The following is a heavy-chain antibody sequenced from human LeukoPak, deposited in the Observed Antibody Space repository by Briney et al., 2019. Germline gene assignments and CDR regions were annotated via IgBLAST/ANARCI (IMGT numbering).Heavy chain of an antibody. J-gene: IGHJ4*02. CDR1: GFTLNSNY. V-gene: IGHV3-43*01. D-gene: IGHD5-12*01. CDR3: AKDSNTGGYSFGS. Sequence: PGGSLRLSCAASGFTLNSNYMSWVRQAPGKALEWVSLISWDGGITYYADSVRGRFTISRDNSKNSLSLEMNSLRTEDTALYYCAKDSNTGGYSFGSWGQGTLVTVTS. CDR2: ISWDGGIT.